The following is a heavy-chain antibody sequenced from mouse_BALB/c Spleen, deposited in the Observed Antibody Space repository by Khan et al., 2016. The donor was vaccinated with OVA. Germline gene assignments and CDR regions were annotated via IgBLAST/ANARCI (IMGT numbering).Heavy chain of an antibody. J-gene: IGHJ3*01. CDR2: ILPGSGST. V-gene: IGHV1-9*01. CDR3: ARTGRRTAWFAY. Sequence: QVQLQQSGAELMKPGASVKISCKASGYTFSSYWIEWVKQRPGHGLEWIGEILPGSGSTNYNVNFKDKATFTADTSSNTAYMQLSSLTSEDSAVYYCARTGRRTAWFAYWGQGTLVTVSA. CDR1: GYTFSSYW.